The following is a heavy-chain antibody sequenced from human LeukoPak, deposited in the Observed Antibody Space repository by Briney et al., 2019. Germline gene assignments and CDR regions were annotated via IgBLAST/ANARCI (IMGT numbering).Heavy chain of an antibody. CDR2: ISGGGDSR. Sequence: PGGSLRLSCAASGFTFSSYAMNWVRQVPGKGLEWVSTISGGGDSRYYADSVKGRFTISRDDSKNTLHLQMNSLRAEDTAVYYCAGLPRYFDRLLPDSGFDPWGQGTLVTVSS. D-gene: IGHD3-9*01. CDR3: AGLPRYFDRLLPDSGFDP. J-gene: IGHJ5*02. V-gene: IGHV3-23*01. CDR1: GFTFSSYA.